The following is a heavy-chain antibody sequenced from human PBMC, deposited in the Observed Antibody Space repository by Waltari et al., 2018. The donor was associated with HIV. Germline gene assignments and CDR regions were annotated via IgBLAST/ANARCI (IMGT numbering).Heavy chain of an antibody. V-gene: IGHV3-30*02. D-gene: IGHD6-13*01. J-gene: IGHJ6*02. CDR2: ILRGNKK. CDR3: ARGGLAISPAGTRLYTGMDV. CDR1: GFTFSNYL. Sequence: QVHLVESGGGVVQPGGSLKLSCAASGFTFSNYLMHWVRQAPGKGVGVGTFYILRGNKKNLSDLGEGLINNSQGKFQEAVYSQMNSLRHEDTAVYYCARGGLAISPAGTRLYTGMDVWGQGTTVTVSS.